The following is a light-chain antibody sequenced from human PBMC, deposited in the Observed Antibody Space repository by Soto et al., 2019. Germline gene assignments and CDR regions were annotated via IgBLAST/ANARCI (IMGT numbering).Light chain of an antibody. V-gene: IGKV3-20*01. CDR1: QTVSSSY. CDR3: QHYGSTPLT. J-gene: IGKJ4*01. CDR2: ATS. Sequence: EIVLTQSPDTLSLSPGERATLFCRASQTVSSSYVAWYQQKPGQAPRPLMYATSKRATGIPDRFSGSGSGTEFTLTTSRLEAEDFAVFYCQHYGSTPLTFGGGTKVDIK.